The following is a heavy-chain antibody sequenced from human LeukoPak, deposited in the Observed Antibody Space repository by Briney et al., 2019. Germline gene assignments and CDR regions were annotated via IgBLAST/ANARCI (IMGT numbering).Heavy chain of an antibody. J-gene: IGHJ5*02. Sequence: GGSLRLSCAASGFIVNSYAMSWVRQAPGKGLAWVSLIYSDGVTQYADSVKGRFTISRDNSKNTLYLQMNSLRDEDTAVYFCARDHKEGKTWVEFDPWGQGTLVTVSS. CDR1: GFIVNSYA. V-gene: IGHV3-66*02. CDR3: ARDHKEGKTWVEFDP. CDR2: IYSDGVT.